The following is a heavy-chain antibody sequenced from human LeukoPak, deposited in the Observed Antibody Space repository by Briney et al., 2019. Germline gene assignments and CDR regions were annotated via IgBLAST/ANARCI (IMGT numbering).Heavy chain of an antibody. V-gene: IGHV3-23*01. CDR2: ISGSGGST. CDR1: GFTFSNYA. CDR3: AKSRAAASQSGFDY. J-gene: IGHJ4*02. D-gene: IGHD1-26*01. Sequence: GGSLRLSCAASGFTFSNYAMSWVRQAPGKGLEWVPTISGSGGSTYYADSVKGRFTISRDNSKSTLYLQMNSLRGEDTAVYYCAKSRAAASQSGFDYWGQGTLVTVSS.